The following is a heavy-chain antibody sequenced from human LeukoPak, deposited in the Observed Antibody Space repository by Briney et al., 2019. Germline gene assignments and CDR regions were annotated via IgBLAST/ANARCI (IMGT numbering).Heavy chain of an antibody. V-gene: IGHV4-38-2*02. CDR1: GYSISSGYY. J-gene: IGHJ4*02. CDR2: IYHSGST. D-gene: IGHD6-13*01. Sequence: PSETLFLTCTVSGYSISSGYYWGWIRQPPGKGLEWIGSIYHSGSTYYNPSLKSRVTISVDTSKNQFSLKLSSVTAADTAVYYCARDPRIAAAGTAYWGQGTLVTVSS. CDR3: ARDPRIAAAGTAY.